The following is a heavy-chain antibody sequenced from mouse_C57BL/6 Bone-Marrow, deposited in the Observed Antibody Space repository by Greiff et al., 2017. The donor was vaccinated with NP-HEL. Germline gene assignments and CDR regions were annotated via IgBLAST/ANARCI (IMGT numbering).Heavy chain of an antibody. J-gene: IGHJ2*01. CDR2: ISSGGDYI. V-gene: IGHV5-9-1*02. CDR1: GFTFSSYA. CDR3: TRLLLGYYFDY. D-gene: IGHD1-1*01. Sequence: EVKLVESGEGLVKPGGSLKLSCAASGFTFSSYAMSWDRQTPEKRLEWVAYISSGGDYIYYADTVKGRFTISRDNARNTLYLQMSSLKSEDTAMYYCTRLLLGYYFDYWGQGTTLTVSS.